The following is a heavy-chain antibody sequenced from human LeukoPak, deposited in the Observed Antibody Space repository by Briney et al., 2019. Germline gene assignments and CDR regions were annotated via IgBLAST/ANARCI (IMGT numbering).Heavy chain of an antibody. J-gene: IGHJ6*03. D-gene: IGHD4-23*01. CDR1: GYSFTSYW. CDR2: IYPGDSDT. CDR3: ARHLTMTTVDTYYMDV. Sequence: GESLEISCKGSGYSFTSYWIGWVRQMPGKGLEWMGIIYPGDSDTRYSPSFQGQVTISADKSISTAYLQWSSLKASDTAMYYCARHLTMTTVDTYYMDVWGKGTTVTISS. V-gene: IGHV5-51*01.